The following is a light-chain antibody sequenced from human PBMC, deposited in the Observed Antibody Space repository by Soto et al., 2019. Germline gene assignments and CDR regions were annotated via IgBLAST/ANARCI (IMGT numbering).Light chain of an antibody. J-gene: IGKJ1*01. CDR2: GAS. V-gene: IGKV3-20*01. CDR3: QHYGHVRWA. CDR1: QSIPSNY. Sequence: EVVLTQSPVTLSLAPGEGATLSFRASQSIPSNYFAWYQQKPGQSPRLLMSGASRRATGVPDRLSGSGSGTAFTVTICKLEPDDFAVYYCQHYGHVRWAVGQGTKVDSK.